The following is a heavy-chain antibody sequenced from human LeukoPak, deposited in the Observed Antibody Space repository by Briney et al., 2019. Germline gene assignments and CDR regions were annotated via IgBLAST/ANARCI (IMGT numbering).Heavy chain of an antibody. CDR1: GGTFSSYA. CDR3: ARDLVGSHTSYSSGAWDY. V-gene: IGHV1-69*01. D-gene: IGHD3-9*01. Sequence: GASVKVSCKASGGTFSSYATSWVRQAPGQGLEWMGGIIPIFGTANYAQKFQGRVTITADESTSTAYMELSSLRAEDTAVYYCARDLVGSHTSYSSGAWDYWGQGTLVTVSS. CDR2: IIPIFGTA. J-gene: IGHJ4*02.